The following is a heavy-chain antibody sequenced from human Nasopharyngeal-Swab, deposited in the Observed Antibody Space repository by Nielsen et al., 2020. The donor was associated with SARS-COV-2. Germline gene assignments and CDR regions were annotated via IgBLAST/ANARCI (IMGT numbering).Heavy chain of an antibody. Sequence: WVRQASGQGLEWMGWINTNTGNPTYAQGFTGRFVFSLDTSVSTAYLQISSLKAEDTAVYYCARETIVQDFDYWGQGTLVTVPS. CDR3: ARETIVQDFDY. CDR2: INTNTGNP. J-gene: IGHJ4*02. V-gene: IGHV7-4-1*02. D-gene: IGHD2/OR15-2a*01.